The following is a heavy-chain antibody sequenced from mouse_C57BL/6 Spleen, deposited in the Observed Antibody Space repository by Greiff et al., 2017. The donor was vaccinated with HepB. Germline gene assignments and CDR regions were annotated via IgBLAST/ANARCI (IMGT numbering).Heavy chain of an antibody. CDR1: GFNIKDYY. D-gene: IGHD1-1*01. Sequence: VQLQQSGAELVRPGASVKLSCTASGFNIKDYYMHWVKQRPEQGLEWIGRIDPEDGDTDYAPKFQGKATMTADTSSNTAYLQLSSLTSEDTAVYCCTVYGSSSFAYWGQGTLVTVSA. CDR3: TVYGSSSFAY. V-gene: IGHV14-1*01. J-gene: IGHJ3*01. CDR2: IDPEDGDT.